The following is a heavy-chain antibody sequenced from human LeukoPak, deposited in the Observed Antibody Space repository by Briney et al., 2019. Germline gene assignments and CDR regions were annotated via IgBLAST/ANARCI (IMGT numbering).Heavy chain of an antibody. D-gene: IGHD6-13*01. CDR2: IHPNNGGT. Sequence: ASVKVSCKASRYXFTSYYMHWVRQAPGQGLEWMGWIHPNNGGTKYGKKFQGRVTMTSDTSISTAYMELSRLRYDDTAMYYCARDRGSSWFADYWGQGTLVTVSS. CDR1: RYXFTSYY. J-gene: IGHJ4*02. V-gene: IGHV1-2*02. CDR3: ARDRGSSWFADY.